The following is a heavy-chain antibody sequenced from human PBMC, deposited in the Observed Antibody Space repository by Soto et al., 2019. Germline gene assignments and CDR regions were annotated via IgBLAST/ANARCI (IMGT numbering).Heavy chain of an antibody. CDR1: GFTFSSYE. Sequence: GGSLRLSCAASGFTFSSYEMNWVRQAPGKGLEWVSYISSSGSTIYYADSVKGRFTISRDNAKNSLYLQMNSLRAEDTAVYYCAREYSGYGNFSYYYYYGMDVWGQGTTVTVSS. J-gene: IGHJ6*02. D-gene: IGHD5-12*01. V-gene: IGHV3-48*03. CDR2: ISSSGSTI. CDR3: AREYSGYGNFSYYYYYGMDV.